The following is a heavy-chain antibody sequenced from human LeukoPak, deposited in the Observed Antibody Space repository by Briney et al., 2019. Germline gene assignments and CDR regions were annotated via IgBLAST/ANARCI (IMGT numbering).Heavy chain of an antibody. CDR1: GGSISSYY. CDR2: IYTSGST. CDR3: AREGSTVTIITGNLDAFDI. D-gene: IGHD4-11*01. Sequence: PSETLSLTCTVSGGSISSYYWSWIRQPAGKGLEWIGLIYTSGSTNYNPSLKSRVTMSVDTSKNQFSLKLSSVTAADTAVYHCAREGSTVTIITGNLDAFDIWGQGTMVTVSS. J-gene: IGHJ3*02. V-gene: IGHV4-4*07.